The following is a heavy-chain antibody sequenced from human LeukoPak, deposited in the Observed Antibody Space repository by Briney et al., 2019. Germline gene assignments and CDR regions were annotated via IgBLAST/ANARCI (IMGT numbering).Heavy chain of an antibody. Sequence: ASVKVSCRASGYTFTGYYLQWVRQAPGLGLEWMGWINPNSGGTNYAQKFQGRVTMTRDTSISTAYMELSRLRSDDTAVYYCARKGGVSSSWPLGYYGMDVWGQGTTVTVSS. CDR2: INPNSGGT. CDR1: GYTFTGYY. J-gene: IGHJ6*02. D-gene: IGHD6-13*01. V-gene: IGHV1-2*02. CDR3: ARKGGVSSSWPLGYYGMDV.